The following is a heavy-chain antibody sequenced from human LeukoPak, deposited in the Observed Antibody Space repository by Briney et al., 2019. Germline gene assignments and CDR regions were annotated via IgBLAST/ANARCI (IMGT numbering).Heavy chain of an antibody. D-gene: IGHD5-12*01. CDR2: ISSSSSYI. Sequence: GGSLRLSCAASGFTFSSYSMNWVRQAPGKGLEWVSSISSSSSYIYYADSVKGRFTISRDNAKNSLYLQMNSLRAEDTAVYYCARRSGYELHDAFDIWGQGIMVTVSS. CDR1: GFTFSSYS. V-gene: IGHV3-21*01. CDR3: ARRSGYELHDAFDI. J-gene: IGHJ3*02.